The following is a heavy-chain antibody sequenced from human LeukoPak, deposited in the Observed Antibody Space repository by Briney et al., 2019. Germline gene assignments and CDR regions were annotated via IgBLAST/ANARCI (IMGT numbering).Heavy chain of an antibody. CDR1: GGTFSSYA. V-gene: IGHV1-69*05. CDR2: IIPIFGTA. Sequence: GASVKVSCKASGGTFSSYAISWVRQAPGQGLEWMGGIIPIFGTANYAQKFQGRVTITTDESTSTAYMELSSLRSEDTAVYYCARDQYDILTGYYNAPGDYWGQGTLVTVSS. J-gene: IGHJ4*02. CDR3: ARDQYDILTGYYNAPGDY. D-gene: IGHD3-9*01.